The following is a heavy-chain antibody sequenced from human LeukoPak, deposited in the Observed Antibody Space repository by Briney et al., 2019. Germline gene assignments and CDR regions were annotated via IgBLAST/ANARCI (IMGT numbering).Heavy chain of an antibody. CDR1: GLAFSAYK. D-gene: IGHD2-15*01. J-gene: IGHJ4*02. CDR3: VVGGSPGY. Sequence: GGSLRLSCAASGLAFSAYKMHWVRHAPRKGLVWVSRISTDGYTTDYADFVQGRFTASRDNTKNTWSLEMNSLRAEDTAVYYCVVGGSPGYWGQGTLVAVSS. V-gene: IGHV3-74*01. CDR2: ISTDGYTT.